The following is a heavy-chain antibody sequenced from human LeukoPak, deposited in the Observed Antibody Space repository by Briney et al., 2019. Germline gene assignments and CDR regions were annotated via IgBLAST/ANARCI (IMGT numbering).Heavy chain of an antibody. D-gene: IGHD3-9*01. CDR3: ARVDSVLRYFDWPNAFDI. J-gene: IGHJ3*02. Sequence: SETLSLTCAVYGGSFSGYYWSWIRQPPGKGLEWIGETNHSGSTNYDPSLKSRVTISVDTSKNQFSLKLSSVTAADTAVYYCARVDSVLRYFDWPNAFDIWGQGTMVTVSS. CDR2: TNHSGST. CDR1: GGSFSGYY. V-gene: IGHV4-34*01.